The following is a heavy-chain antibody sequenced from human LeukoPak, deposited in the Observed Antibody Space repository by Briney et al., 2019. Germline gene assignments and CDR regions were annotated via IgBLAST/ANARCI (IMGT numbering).Heavy chain of an antibody. Sequence: ASVKVSCKASGYTFTSYGISWVRQAPGQGLEWMGWISAYNGNTNYAQKLQGRVTMTTDTSTSTAYMELRSLRSDDTAVYYCARYIAAPPNDAFDIWGQRTMVTVSS. D-gene: IGHD6-13*01. V-gene: IGHV1-18*01. CDR2: ISAYNGNT. CDR3: ARYIAAPPNDAFDI. J-gene: IGHJ3*02. CDR1: GYTFTSYG.